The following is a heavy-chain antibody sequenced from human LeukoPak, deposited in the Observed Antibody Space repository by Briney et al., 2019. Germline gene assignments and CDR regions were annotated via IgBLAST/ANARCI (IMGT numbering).Heavy chain of an antibody. CDR1: GGSFSSGSYY. CDR2: IYYSGST. V-gene: IGHV4-61*01. Sequence: SETLSLTCTVSGGSFSSGSYYWSWIRQPPGKGLEWIGYIYYSGSTNYNPSLKSRVTISVDTSKNQFSLKLSSVTAADTAVYYCASRDTYGSEQGFDYWGQGTLVTVSS. CDR3: ASRDTYGSEQGFDY. J-gene: IGHJ4*02. D-gene: IGHD3-10*01.